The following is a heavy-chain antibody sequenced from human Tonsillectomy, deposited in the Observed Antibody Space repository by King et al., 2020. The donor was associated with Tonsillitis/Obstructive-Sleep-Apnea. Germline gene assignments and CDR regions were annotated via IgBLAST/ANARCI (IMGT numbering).Heavy chain of an antibody. J-gene: IGHJ2*01. D-gene: IGHD1-1*01. CDR2: ISYSGST. CDR3: ARDFNSAGKGAYFDL. CDR1: GVSISSGGYY. V-gene: IGHV4-31*03. Sequence: VQLQESGPGLVKPSQTLSLTCTVSGVSISSGGYYWSWIRQHPGKGLEWIGYISYSGSTYYNPSLKSRVNISVDTSKNEFSLKLSSVTAADTAVYYSARDFNSAGKGAYFDLWGRGTLVTVSS.